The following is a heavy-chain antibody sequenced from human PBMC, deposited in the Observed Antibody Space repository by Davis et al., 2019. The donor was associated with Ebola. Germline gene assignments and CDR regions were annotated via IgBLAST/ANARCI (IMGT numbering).Heavy chain of an antibody. CDR2: ISWDGRST. CDR1: GFTFGDYA. D-gene: IGHD3-22*01. CDR3: TAYDSTFRYY. Sequence: GGSLRLSCAASGFTFGDYAMHWVRQAPGKGLEWVSLISWDGRSTAYADSVRDRFSISRDNSRNFLYLQMNGLRAEDTALYYCTAYDSTFRYYWGQGTLVTVSS. V-gene: IGHV3-43D*03. J-gene: IGHJ4*02.